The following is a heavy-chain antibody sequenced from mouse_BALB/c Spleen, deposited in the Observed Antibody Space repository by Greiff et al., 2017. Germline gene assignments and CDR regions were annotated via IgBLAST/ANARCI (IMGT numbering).Heavy chain of an antibody. J-gene: IGHJ2*01. Sequence: QVQLQQSGPELVKPGASVKISCTASGYAFSSSWMNWVKQRPGQGLEWIGRIYPGDGDTNYNGKFKGKATLTADKSSSTAYMQLSSLTSVDSAVYFCARSELQDFDYWGQGTTLTVSS. CDR3: ARSELQDFDY. CDR2: IYPGDGDT. V-gene: IGHV1-82*01. CDR1: GYAFSSSW. D-gene: IGHD1-1*01.